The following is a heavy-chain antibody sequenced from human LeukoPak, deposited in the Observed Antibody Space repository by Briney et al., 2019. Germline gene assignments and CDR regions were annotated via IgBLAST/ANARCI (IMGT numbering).Heavy chain of an antibody. D-gene: IGHD3-10*01. Sequence: PGGSLILSCAASGLSFSSYEMNWVRQAPGKGLEWVSYISASGRSTFCADSVQGRFTIARDNANNSLYLQMNSLRAEDTAVYYCASSLEEVVRGVSRPRQGLVWGQGTLVTVSS. V-gene: IGHV3-48*03. CDR1: GLSFSSYE. CDR3: ASSLEEVVRGVSRPRQGLV. J-gene: IGHJ4*02. CDR2: ISASGRST.